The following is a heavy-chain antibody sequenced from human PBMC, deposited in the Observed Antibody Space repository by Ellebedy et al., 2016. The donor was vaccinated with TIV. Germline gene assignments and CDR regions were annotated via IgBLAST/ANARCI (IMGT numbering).Heavy chain of an antibody. CDR1: GFTFSNYE. D-gene: IGHD3-10*01. J-gene: IGHJ4*02. CDR2: IIRRGSTI. CDR3: ARDGSGNFDY. Sequence: PGGSLRLSCAASGFTFSNYEMNWVRQAPGKGLEWVSSIIRRGSTIYYADSVKGRFTISRDNAKNSLYLQMNSLRAEDTAVYYCARDGSGNFDYWGQGTLVTVSS. V-gene: IGHV3-48*03.